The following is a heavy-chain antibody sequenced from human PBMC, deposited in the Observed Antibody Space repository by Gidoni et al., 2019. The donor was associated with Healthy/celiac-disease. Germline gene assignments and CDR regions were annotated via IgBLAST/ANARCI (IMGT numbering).Heavy chain of an antibody. Sequence: EVQLVESGGGLVKPGGSLRLSCAASGFTFSSYSMNWVRQAPGKGLEWVSSISSSSSYIYYADSVKGRFTISRDNAKNSLYLQMNSLRAEDTAVYYCARPSRYFDWGGGFDPWGQGTLVTVSS. CDR1: GFTFSSYS. D-gene: IGHD3-9*01. CDR2: ISSSSSYI. J-gene: IGHJ5*02. V-gene: IGHV3-21*01. CDR3: ARPSRYFDWGGGFDP.